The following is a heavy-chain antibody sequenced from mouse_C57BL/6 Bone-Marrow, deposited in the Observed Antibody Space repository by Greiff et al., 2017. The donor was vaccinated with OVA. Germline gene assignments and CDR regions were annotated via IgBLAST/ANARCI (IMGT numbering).Heavy chain of an antibody. J-gene: IGHJ4*01. CDR2: IDPSDSYT. Sequence: QVQLQQPGAELVMPGASVKLSCKASGYTFTSYWMHWVKQRPGQGLEWIGEIDPSDSYTNYNQKFQGKSTLTVDKSSSTAYMQLSSLTSEDSAVYYCARYSNYAMDYWGQGTSVTVSS. V-gene: IGHV1-69*01. CDR1: GYTFTSYW. CDR3: ARYSNYAMDY. D-gene: IGHD2-5*01.